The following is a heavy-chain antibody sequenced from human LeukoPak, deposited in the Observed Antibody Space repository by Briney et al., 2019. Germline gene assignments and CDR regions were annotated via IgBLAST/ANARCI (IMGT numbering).Heavy chain of an antibody. V-gene: IGHV3-7*01. CDR1: GFTFSSYW. CDR3: ARTSGEQWLVRRLYYFDY. CDR2: IKQDGSEK. J-gene: IGHJ4*02. Sequence: GGSLRLSCAASGFTFSSYWMSWVRQAPGKGLEWVANIKQDGSEKYYVDSVKGRFTISRDNAKNSLYLQMNSLRAEDTAVYYCARTSGEQWLVRRLYYFDYWGQGTLVTVSS. D-gene: IGHD6-19*01.